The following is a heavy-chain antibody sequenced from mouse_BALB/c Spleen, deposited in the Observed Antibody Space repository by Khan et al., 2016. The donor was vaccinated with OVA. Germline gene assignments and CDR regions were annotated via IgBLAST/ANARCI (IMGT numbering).Heavy chain of an antibody. Sequence: QVQLKESGPGLVAPSQSLSITCTISGFSLTSYGVHWVRQPPGKGLEWLVVIWSDGSTTYNSALKSRLSISKDNSKSQVFLKMNSLQTDDTAMYXCARHGAGTNAMDYWGQGTSVTVSS. CDR1: GFSLTSYG. J-gene: IGHJ4*01. CDR2: IWSDGST. D-gene: IGHD4-1*01. CDR3: ARHGAGTNAMDY. V-gene: IGHV2-6-1*01.